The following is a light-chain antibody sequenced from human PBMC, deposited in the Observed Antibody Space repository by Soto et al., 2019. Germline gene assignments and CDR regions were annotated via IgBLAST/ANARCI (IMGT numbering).Light chain of an antibody. J-gene: IGLJ2*01. V-gene: IGLV2-14*01. CDR2: DIN. Sequence: QSALTQPASVSGAPGQWITISCAGTSSDIGAFYAVSWYQQHPGNAPKLFIYDINDRPSGVSDRFSGSKSGNTASLTISGLQAEDEADYYCRSYTGSSTVIFGGGTKLTVL. CDR1: SSDIGAFYA. CDR3: RSYTGSSTVI.